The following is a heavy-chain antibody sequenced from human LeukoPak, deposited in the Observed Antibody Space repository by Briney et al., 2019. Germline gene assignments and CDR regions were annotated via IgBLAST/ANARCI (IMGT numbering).Heavy chain of an antibody. CDR1: GYTFTSYG. CDR2: INPNSGGT. V-gene: IGHV1-2*02. D-gene: IGHD1-26*01. J-gene: IGHJ4*02. CDR3: ARGYEWELPLYYFDY. Sequence: GASVKVSCKASGYTFTSYGISWVRQAPGQGLEWMGWINPNSGGTNYAQKFQGRVTMTRDTSISTAYMELSRLRSDDTAVYYCARGYEWELPLYYFDYWGQGTLVTVSS.